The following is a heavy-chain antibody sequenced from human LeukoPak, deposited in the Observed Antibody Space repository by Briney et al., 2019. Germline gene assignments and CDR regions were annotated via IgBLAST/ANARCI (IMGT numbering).Heavy chain of an antibody. J-gene: IGHJ4*02. CDR2: ISAYTGNT. D-gene: IGHD2-2*01. CDR1: GYIFSTYG. CDR3: ARDDRGSCSSTTCPYFDY. Sequence: GASVKVSCKSSGYIFSTYGLSWVRQAPGQGLEWMGWISAYTGNTIYAQKFQGRVTMTTDTSTDTAYMELRSLRSDDTAVYYCARDDRGSCSSTTCPYFDYWGQGTLVTVSS. V-gene: IGHV1-18*01.